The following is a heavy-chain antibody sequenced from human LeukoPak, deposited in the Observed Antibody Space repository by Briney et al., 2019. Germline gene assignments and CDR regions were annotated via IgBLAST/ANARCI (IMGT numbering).Heavy chain of an antibody. J-gene: IGHJ3*02. CDR3: VSAVRGSSFAI. CDR1: GFIFSNYW. V-gene: IGHV3-7*03. CDR2: IKTDGSEK. D-gene: IGHD3-10*02. Sequence: PGGSLRPSCAASGFIFSNYWMGWVRQAPGKELESLANIKTDGSEKYYVDSVKGRFSISRDNAKNSLYLQMNSLRAEDTAVYYCVSAVRGSSFAICGQGTKVTVSS.